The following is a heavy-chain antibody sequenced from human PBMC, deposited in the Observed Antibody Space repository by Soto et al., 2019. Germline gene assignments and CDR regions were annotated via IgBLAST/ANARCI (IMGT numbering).Heavy chain of an antibody. CDR3: ARQELELRYGAFDI. J-gene: IGHJ3*02. CDR1: GYSISRGYY. CDR2: IYHSGST. D-gene: IGHD1-7*01. Sequence: PSETLTLTCAVSGYSISRGYYWGWLRQPPGKGLEWIGSIYHSGSTYYNPSLKGRVTISVDTSKNPFSLKLSSVTAADTAVYYCARQELELRYGAFDIWGQGTMVTVSS. V-gene: IGHV4-38-2*01.